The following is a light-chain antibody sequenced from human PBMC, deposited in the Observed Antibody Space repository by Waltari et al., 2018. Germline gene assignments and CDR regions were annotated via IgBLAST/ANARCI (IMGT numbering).Light chain of an antibody. J-gene: IGLJ2*01. V-gene: IGLV2-14*01. Sequence: QSALTPPASVSGSPGQSITISCTGTSSDIGTYNFVSWYQQFPGTAPKLIIYEVRNRPSGVTNRFSGSKSGNTASLTISGLQPEDEADYYCSSYRGGSSLVFGGGTKLTVL. CDR1: SSDIGTYNF. CDR2: EVR. CDR3: SSYRGGSSLV.